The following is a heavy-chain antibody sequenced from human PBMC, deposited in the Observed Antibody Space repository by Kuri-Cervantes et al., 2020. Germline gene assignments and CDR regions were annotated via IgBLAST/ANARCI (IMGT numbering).Heavy chain of an antibody. V-gene: IGHV3-7*01. CDR3: ARLGVLITYYYGMDV. CDR1: GFTFSSYW. Sequence: GGSLRLSCVASGFTFSSYWMSWVRQAPGKGLEWVANIRDDGREKYCADSVEGRFTISRDNAKNTLYLQMNSLRAEDTAVYYCARLGVLITYYYGMDVWGQGTTVTVSS. CDR2: IRDDGREK. J-gene: IGHJ6*02.